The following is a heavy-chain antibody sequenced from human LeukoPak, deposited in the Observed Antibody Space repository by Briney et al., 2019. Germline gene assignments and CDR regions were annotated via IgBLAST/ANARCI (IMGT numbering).Heavy chain of an antibody. CDR3: ARDGDVSGRYSQFDN. CDR2: TWSGGNKE. CDR1: GFTFSHYG. J-gene: IGHJ4*02. Sequence: GRSLRLSCAASGFTFSHYGIHWVRQAPGKGLEWAAVTWSGGNKEYYADSVKGRFTVSRDDSKDTVYLQMNSLTAEDTAVYYCARDGDVSGRYSQFDNWGQGTLVTVSS. V-gene: IGHV3-33*01. D-gene: IGHD3-10*01.